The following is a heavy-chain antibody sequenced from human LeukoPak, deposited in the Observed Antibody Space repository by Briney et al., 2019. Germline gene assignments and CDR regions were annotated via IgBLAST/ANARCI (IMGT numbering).Heavy chain of an antibody. CDR3: ARPSYSEYYYYYYMDV. Sequence: GGSLRLSCAASGFTFGSYAMSWVRQAPGKGLEWVSAISGSGGSTYYADSVKGRFTISRDNSKNTLYLQMNSLRAEDTAVYYCARPSYSEYYYYYYMDVWGKGTTVTVSS. J-gene: IGHJ6*03. V-gene: IGHV3-23*01. CDR1: GFTFGSYA. D-gene: IGHD3-3*01. CDR2: ISGSGGST.